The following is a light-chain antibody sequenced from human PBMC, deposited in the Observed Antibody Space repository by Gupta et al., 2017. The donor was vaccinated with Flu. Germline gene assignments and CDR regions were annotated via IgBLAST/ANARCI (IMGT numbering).Light chain of an antibody. V-gene: IGKV3-11*01. CDR1: QSVSSY. CDR2: DAS. Sequence: ELVLTQSPATLSLSPGERATLSCRASQSVSSYLAWYHQKPGQAPRLLIYDASNRATGIPARFSGSGSGTDFTLTSSSLEPEDFAVYYCQQRSNWPWTFGQGTKVEIK. CDR3: QQRSNWPWT. J-gene: IGKJ1*01.